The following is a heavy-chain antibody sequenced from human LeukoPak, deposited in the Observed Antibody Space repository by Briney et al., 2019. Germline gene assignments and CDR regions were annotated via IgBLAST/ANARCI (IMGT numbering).Heavy chain of an antibody. V-gene: IGHV4-59*12. CDR2: IYYSGIT. Sequence: PSETLSLTCTVSGDSISSYYWYWFRQPPGKELEWIACIYYSGITHYNPSLKSRVTISVDTSKNQFSLKLSSVTAADTAVYYCARGGWLRSFDYWGQGTLVTVSS. CDR1: GDSISSYY. CDR3: ARGGWLRSFDY. J-gene: IGHJ4*02. D-gene: IGHD5-12*01.